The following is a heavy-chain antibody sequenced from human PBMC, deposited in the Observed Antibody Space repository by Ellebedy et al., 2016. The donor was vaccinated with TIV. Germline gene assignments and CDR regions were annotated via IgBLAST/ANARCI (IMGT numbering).Heavy chain of an antibody. J-gene: IGHJ6*02. Sequence: SVKVSCKASGGTFGKYAISWVRQAPGQGLEWMGGYIPILGLARYAQKFQGRVTVTADASTSTAYMELSSLTSEDTAVYLCARGKRGFSFGHDTFYGMDVWGQGTPVTVSS. CDR3: ARGKRGFSFGHDTFYGMDV. CDR2: YIPILGLA. V-gene: IGHV1-69*10. D-gene: IGHD5-18*01. CDR1: GGTFGKYA.